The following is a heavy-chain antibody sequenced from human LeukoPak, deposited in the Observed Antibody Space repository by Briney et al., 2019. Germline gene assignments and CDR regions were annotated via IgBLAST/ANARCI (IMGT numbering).Heavy chain of an antibody. CDR2: ISWNSGSI. CDR3: AKDNHGDYEDDAFDI. J-gene: IGHJ3*02. Sequence: GRSLRLSCAASGFTFDDYAMHWVRQAPGKGLEWVSGISWNSGSIGYADSVKGRFTISRDSAKNSLYLQMNSLRAEDTALYYCAKDNHGDYEDDAFDIWGQGTMVTVSS. CDR1: GFTFDDYA. D-gene: IGHD4-17*01. V-gene: IGHV3-9*01.